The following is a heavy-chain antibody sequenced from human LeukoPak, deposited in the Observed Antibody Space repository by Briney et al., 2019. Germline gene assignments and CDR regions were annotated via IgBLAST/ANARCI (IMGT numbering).Heavy chain of an antibody. D-gene: IGHD2-2*01. Sequence: ASVKVSCKASGYTFTGYYMHWVRQAPGQGLEWMGWINPNSGGTNYAQKFQGRVTMTRDTSISTAYMELSRLRSDDTAVYYCARDLRFCSTSCSYYYMDVWGKGTTVTVSS. V-gene: IGHV1-2*02. J-gene: IGHJ6*03. CDR2: INPNSGGT. CDR1: GYTFTGYY. CDR3: ARDLRFCSTSCSYYYMDV.